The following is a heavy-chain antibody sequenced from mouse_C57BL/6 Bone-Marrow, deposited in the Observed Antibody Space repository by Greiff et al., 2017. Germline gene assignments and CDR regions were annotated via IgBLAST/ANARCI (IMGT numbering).Heavy chain of an antibody. D-gene: IGHD1-1*01. CDR1: GFTFSSYG. V-gene: IGHV5-6*01. Sequence: EVQLVESGGDLLKPGGSLKLSCAASGFTFSSYGMSWVRHTPAKRLEWVATIRSCGSDTYYPDRVKGRFPISRDNAKNTMYLQMRSLKSEDTAMYYCARASYYGSRNWYFDVWGTGTTVTVSS. CDR2: IRSCGSDT. CDR3: ARASYYGSRNWYFDV. J-gene: IGHJ1*03.